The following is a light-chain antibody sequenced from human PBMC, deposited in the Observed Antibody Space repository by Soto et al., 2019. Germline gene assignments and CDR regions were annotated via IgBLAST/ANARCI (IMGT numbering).Light chain of an antibody. CDR1: QGIAPY. Sequence: DVQMTQSPSSLSAFVGDRVTITCRASQGIAPYLAWFQQKPGKVPKLLIYATSTLQSGVSSRFSGSGSGTDFTLTISSLQPEDVATHYCQKYNSAPLTFGGGTKVEIK. V-gene: IGKV1-27*01. CDR3: QKYNSAPLT. J-gene: IGKJ4*01. CDR2: ATS.